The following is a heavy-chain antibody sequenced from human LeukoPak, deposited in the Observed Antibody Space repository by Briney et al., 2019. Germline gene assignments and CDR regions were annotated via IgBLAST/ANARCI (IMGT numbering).Heavy chain of an antibody. CDR1: GFSFIDFW. Sequence: GGSLRLSCAASGFSFIDFWMTWARQAPGKGLEWVANINQGGSVKYYVDSVKGRFTISRDDAKSSLYVQMNSLRDEDTAVYYCARFGYSGWNLEYWGQGTLVTVSS. D-gene: IGHD5-12*01. V-gene: IGHV3-7*01. CDR3: ARFGYSGWNLEY. CDR2: INQGGSVK. J-gene: IGHJ4*02.